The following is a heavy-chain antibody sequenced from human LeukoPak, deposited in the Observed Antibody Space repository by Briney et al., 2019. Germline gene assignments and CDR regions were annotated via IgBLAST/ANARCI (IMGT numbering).Heavy chain of an antibody. D-gene: IGHD6-13*01. J-gene: IGHJ4*02. CDR1: RFTFSSYW. V-gene: IGHV3-7*01. CDR2: IKQDGSGK. Sequence: AGGSLRLSCAASRFTFSSYWMSWVRQAPGKGLEWVASIKQDGSGKFYVDSVKGRFTISRDNAKNSLYLQMNSLRAEDTALYYCVRGQATAWGLDYWGQGTLVTVSS. CDR3: VRGQATAWGLDY.